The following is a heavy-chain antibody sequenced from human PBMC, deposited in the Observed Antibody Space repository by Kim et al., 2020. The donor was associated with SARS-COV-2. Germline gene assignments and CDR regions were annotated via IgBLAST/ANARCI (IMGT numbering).Heavy chain of an antibody. V-gene: IGHV4-4*07. Sequence: CTPSLKCRVTMSVDTYKTQFSLKLSSVTAADTAVYYCARGARGLADAFDIWGQGTMVTVSS. D-gene: IGHD6-19*01. J-gene: IGHJ3*02. CDR3: ARGARGLADAFDI.